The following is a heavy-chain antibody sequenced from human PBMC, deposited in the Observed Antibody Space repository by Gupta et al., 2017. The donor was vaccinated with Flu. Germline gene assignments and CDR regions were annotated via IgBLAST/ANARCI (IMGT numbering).Heavy chain of an antibody. V-gene: IGHV3-11*05. CDR2: INSGSTYI. CDR3: ARVYNSNNWHSAY. CDR1: GFTSSDYY. J-gene: IGHJ4*02. D-gene: IGHD1/OR15-1a*01. Sequence: QVQLVESGGGLVKPGGSLRLSCTASGFTSSDYYMSWMRQAPGKGLEWVSYINSGSTYINYANSVKGRFTISGDNAKNSLYLQMNSLRAEDTAVYYCARVYNSNNWHSAYWGQGTLVAVSS.